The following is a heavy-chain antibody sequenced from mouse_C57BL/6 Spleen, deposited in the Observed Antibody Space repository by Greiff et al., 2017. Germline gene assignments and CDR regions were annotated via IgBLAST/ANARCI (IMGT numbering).Heavy chain of an antibody. CDR3: ARDYGSSPIDY. CDR1: GYAFSSSW. D-gene: IGHD1-1*01. V-gene: IGHV1-82*01. J-gene: IGHJ2*01. CDR2: IYPGDGDT. Sequence: VQLQQSGPELVKPGASVKISCKASGYAFSSSWMNWVKQRPGKGLEWIGRIYPGDGDTNYNGKFKGKATLTADKSSSTAYMQLSSLTSEDSAVYFCARDYGSSPIDYWGQGTTLTVSS.